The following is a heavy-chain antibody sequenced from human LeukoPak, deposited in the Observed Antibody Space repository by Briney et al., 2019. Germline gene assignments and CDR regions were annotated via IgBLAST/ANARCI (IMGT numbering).Heavy chain of an antibody. CDR3: ARDPYSGSYVDYYYYYMDA. CDR1: GFTFSSYG. D-gene: IGHD6-13*01. J-gene: IGHJ6*03. CDR2: IRYDGSNK. Sequence: PGGSLRLSCAASGFTFSSYGMHWVRQAPGKGLEWVAFIRYDGSNKYYADSVKGRFTISRDNAKNSLYLQIDSLRAEDTAVYYCARDPYSGSYVDYYYYYMDAWGKGTTVTISS. V-gene: IGHV3-30*02.